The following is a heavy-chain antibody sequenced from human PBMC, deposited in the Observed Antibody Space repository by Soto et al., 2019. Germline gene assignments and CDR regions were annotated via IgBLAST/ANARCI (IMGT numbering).Heavy chain of an antibody. CDR3: TRHEVYGDYARNDY. V-gene: IGHV3-73*01. CDR1: GFTFSGSA. D-gene: IGHD4-17*01. J-gene: IGHJ4*02. CDR2: IRSKANSYAT. Sequence: GGSLRLSCAASGFTFSGSAMHWVRQASGKGLEWVGRIRSKANSYATAYAASVKGRFTISRDDSKNTAYLQMNSLKTEDTAVYYCTRHEVYGDYARNDYWGQGTLVTVSS.